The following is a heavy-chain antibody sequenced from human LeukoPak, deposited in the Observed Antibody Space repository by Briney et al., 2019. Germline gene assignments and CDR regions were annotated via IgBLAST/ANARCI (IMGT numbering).Heavy chain of an antibody. Sequence: PSQTLSLTCTVSGGSISSGSYYWSWIRQPAGKGLEWIERIYTSGSTNYNPSLKSRVTISVDTSKNQFSLKLSSVTAADTAVYYCARDLPVYSSSWYPCYYMDVWGKGTTVTISS. CDR2: IYTSGST. V-gene: IGHV4-61*02. J-gene: IGHJ6*03. D-gene: IGHD6-13*01. CDR1: GGSISSGSYY. CDR3: ARDLPVYSSSWYPCYYMDV.